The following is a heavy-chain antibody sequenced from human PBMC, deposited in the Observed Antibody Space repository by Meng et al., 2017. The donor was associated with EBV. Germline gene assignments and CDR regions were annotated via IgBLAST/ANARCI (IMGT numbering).Heavy chain of an antibody. V-gene: IGHV4-61*01. J-gene: IGHJ5*02. CDR2: IYYTGST. D-gene: IGHD4-11*01. CDR1: GGSVNNESYY. Sequence: QVQLQESGPGLGKPSETLSLTCTVSGGSVNNESYYWGWIRQPPGKGLEYIGYIYYTGSTNYNSSLKSRVTISLDKSKNQFSLKLTSLTAADTAIYYCARGDYTNYPRWFDPWGQGTLVTVVS. CDR3: ARGDYTNYPRWFDP.